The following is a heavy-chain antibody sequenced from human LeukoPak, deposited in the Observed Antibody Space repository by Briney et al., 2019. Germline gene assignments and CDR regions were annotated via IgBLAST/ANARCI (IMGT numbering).Heavy chain of an antibody. D-gene: IGHD3-22*01. Sequence: GGSLRLSCAASGVTFSSYWMHWGRQAPGKGPVWVSRINSDGSSTSYADSVKGRFTISRDNAKNTLFLQMNSLRAEDTAVYYCARGGGGYYYGWGQGTLVTVSS. CDR3: ARGGGGYYYG. CDR2: INSDGSST. CDR1: GVTFSSYW. V-gene: IGHV3-74*01. J-gene: IGHJ4*02.